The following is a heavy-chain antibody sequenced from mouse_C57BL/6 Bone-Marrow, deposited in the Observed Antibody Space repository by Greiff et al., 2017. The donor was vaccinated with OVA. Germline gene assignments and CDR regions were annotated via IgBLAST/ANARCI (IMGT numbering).Heavy chain of an antibody. CDR3: VRSSFYYYGSSYFDY. J-gene: IGHJ2*01. CDR1: GFSFNTYA. Sequence: EVKLVESGGGLVQPKGSLKLSCAASGFSFNTYAMNWVRQAPGKGLEWVARIRSKSNNYATYYADSVKDRFTISRDDSESMLYLQMNNLKTEDTAMYYCVRSSFYYYGSSYFDYWGQGTTLTVSS. D-gene: IGHD1-1*01. CDR2: IRSKSNNYAT. V-gene: IGHV10-1*01.